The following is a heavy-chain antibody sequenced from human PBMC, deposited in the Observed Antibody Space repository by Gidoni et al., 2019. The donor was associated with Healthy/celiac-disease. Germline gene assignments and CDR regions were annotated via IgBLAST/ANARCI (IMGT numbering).Heavy chain of an antibody. D-gene: IGHD2-15*01. CDR2: IYHSGST. V-gene: IGHV4-4*02. CDR1: GGSISSSNW. CDR3: ARDSCSGGSCYDYYDYGMDV. Sequence: QVQLQESGPGLVKPSGTLSLTCAVSGGSISSSNWWSWVRQPPGKGLEWIGEIYHSGSTNYNPSLKSRVTISVDKSKNQFSLKLSSVTAADTAVYYCARDSCSGGSCYDYYDYGMDVWGQGTTVTVSS. J-gene: IGHJ6*02.